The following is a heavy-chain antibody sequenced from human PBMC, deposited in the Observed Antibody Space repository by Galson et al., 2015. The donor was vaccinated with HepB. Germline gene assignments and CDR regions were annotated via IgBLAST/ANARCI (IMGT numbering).Heavy chain of an antibody. CDR1: GYTFTSYG. Sequence: SVKVSCKASGYTFTSYGISWVRQAPGQGLEWMGGIIPIFGIANYAQKFQGRVTITADESTSTAYMELSSLRSEDTAVYYCAREYYYDSSGKQPIDYWGQGTLVTVSS. V-gene: IGHV1-69*13. CDR3: AREYYYDSSGKQPIDY. CDR2: IIPIFGIA. D-gene: IGHD3-22*01. J-gene: IGHJ4*02.